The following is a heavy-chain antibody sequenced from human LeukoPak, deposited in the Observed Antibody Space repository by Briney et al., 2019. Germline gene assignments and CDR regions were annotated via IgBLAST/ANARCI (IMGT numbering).Heavy chain of an antibody. V-gene: IGHV4-34*01. J-gene: IGHJ3*02. Sequence: PSETLSLTCAVYGGPFSGYYWNWIRQPPGKGLEWIGEINHSGSTNYNPSLKSRVTISVDTSKNQFSLKLSSVTAADTAVYYCARGRDRYGDHRRPDAFDIWGRGTMVTVSS. CDR2: INHSGST. CDR3: ARGRDRYGDHRRPDAFDI. D-gene: IGHD4-17*01. CDR1: GGPFSGYY.